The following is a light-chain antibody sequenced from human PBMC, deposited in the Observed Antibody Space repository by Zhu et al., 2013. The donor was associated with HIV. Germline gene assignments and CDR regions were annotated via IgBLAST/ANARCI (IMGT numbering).Light chain of an antibody. CDR1: NIGTKT. V-gene: IGLV3-21*01. CDR3: QVWEGGSEWV. Sequence: SYVLTQPPSVSVAPGKTAKLSCGGDNIGTKTVHWYQQKPGQAPVLVIYDDNDRPSGIPDRFSGSNSGNTATLTISRVEAGDEADFFCQVWEGGSEWVFGGGTKLTVL. J-gene: IGLJ3*02. CDR2: DDN.